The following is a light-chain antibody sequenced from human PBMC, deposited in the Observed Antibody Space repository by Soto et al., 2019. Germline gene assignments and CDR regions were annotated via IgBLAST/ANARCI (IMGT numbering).Light chain of an antibody. CDR1: SSNIGSNT. V-gene: IGLV1-44*01. CDR2: SNN. Sequence: QSVLTQPASASGTPGQRVTISCSGSSSNIGSNTVNWYQQLPGTAPKLLIYSNNQRPSAGTDRFSGSKSGTSASLAISGLQSEDEADYYCAAWDDSLNALVFGGGTKLTVL. J-gene: IGLJ2*01. CDR3: AAWDDSLNALV.